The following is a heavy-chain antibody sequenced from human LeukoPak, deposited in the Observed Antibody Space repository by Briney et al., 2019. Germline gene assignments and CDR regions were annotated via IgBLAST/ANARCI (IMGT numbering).Heavy chain of an antibody. V-gene: IGHV3-7*01. J-gene: IGHJ4*02. CDR2: INEHGSEK. CDR3: ARDPDAGTADY. D-gene: IGHD6-13*01. Sequence: GGSLRLSCAASGFTFRSYWMSWVRQAPRKGLEWVANINEHGSEKYYVDSVKGRFTISRDNAKNSLYLQMNSLRVEDTAVYYCARDPDAGTADYWGQGTLVTVSS. CDR1: GFTFRSYW.